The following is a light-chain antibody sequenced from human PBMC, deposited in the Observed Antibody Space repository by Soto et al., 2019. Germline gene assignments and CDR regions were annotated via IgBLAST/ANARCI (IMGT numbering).Light chain of an antibody. J-gene: IGKJ4*01. Sequence: DIQMTQSPSSLSASVGDRVTITCRARKSISNYLNWYQLKPGKVPKLLIYAASTLQTGVPSRFSGGGSGTDLTLTISSLQPEDSASYYCQQSYSSWATFGGGTQVEIK. CDR3: QQSYSSWAT. CDR1: KSISNY. CDR2: AAS. V-gene: IGKV1-39*01.